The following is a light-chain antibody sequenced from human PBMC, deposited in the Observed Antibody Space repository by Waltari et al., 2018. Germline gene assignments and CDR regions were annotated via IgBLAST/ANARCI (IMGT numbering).Light chain of an antibody. CDR1: QTVLYSSDNNNY. CDR3: QQYYDTPRT. J-gene: IGKJ1*01. Sequence: DIVMTQSPDSLAVSLGEWATIKCNSSQTVLYSSDNNNYLAWYQQKLGQPPKLLIYWASTRASGVPDRFSGSGSGTDFTLTISSLQAEDVAVYYCQQYYDTPRTFGQGTRVEIK. CDR2: WAS. V-gene: IGKV4-1*01.